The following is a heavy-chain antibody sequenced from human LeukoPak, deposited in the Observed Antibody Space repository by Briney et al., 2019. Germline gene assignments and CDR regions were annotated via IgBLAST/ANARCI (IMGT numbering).Heavy chain of an antibody. J-gene: IGHJ4*02. D-gene: IGHD2-2*01. CDR1: GFTFSSYG. Sequence: GGSLRLSCAASGFTFSSYGMHWVRQAPGKGLKWVAVISYDGSNKYYADSVKGRFTISRDNSKNTLYLQMNSLRAEDTAVYYCARGDCTSSTRCSPHYFDQWGQGTLVTVST. CDR3: ARGDCTSSTRCSPHYFDQ. V-gene: IGHV3-30*03. CDR2: ISYDGSNK.